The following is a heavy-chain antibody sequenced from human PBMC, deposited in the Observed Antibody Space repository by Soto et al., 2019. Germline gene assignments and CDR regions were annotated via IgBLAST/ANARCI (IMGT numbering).Heavy chain of an antibody. CDR3: AKGLSIAVAGTFDY. V-gene: IGHV3-23*01. J-gene: IGHJ4*02. Sequence: GVLRLSCAASGFTFSSYAMSWVRQAPGKGLEWVSAISGSGGSTYYADSVKGRFTISRDNSKNTLYLQMNSLRAEDTAVYYCAKGLSIAVAGTFDYWGQGTLVTVSS. CDR2: ISGSGGST. CDR1: GFTFSSYA. D-gene: IGHD6-19*01.